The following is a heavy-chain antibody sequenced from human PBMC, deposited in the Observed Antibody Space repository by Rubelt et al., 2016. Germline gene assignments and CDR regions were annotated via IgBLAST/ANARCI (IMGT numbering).Heavy chain of an antibody. Sequence: QVQLVQSGSELKKPGASVKVSCKASGYAFTRYPMNWVRQAPGQGLEWMGRISSSSGVTNYAQKFQGRVTMTRDTSISTAYMELGGRGSDDAAGYYCAREAPRAGSCVDYWGQGTLVTVSS. J-gene: IGHJ4*02. D-gene: IGHD1-1*01. CDR1: GYAFTRYP. V-gene: IGHV1-2*06. CDR2: ISSSSGVT. CDR3: AREAPRAGSCVDY.